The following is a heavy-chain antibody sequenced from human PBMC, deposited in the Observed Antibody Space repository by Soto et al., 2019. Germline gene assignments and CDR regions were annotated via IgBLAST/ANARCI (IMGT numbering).Heavy chain of an antibody. Sequence: EVQLLESGGGLVQPGGSLRLSCAASGFTFSSYAMSWVRQAPGKGLEWVSAISGSGGTTYYGDSVKGRFTFSRDNSKNTLYWQMDSLRAEGTGGYYCADSANGYFGGFAIWGVGSMVTVSS. J-gene: IGHJ3*02. V-gene: IGHV3-23*01. CDR1: GFTFSSYA. CDR3: ADSANGYFGGFAI. D-gene: IGHD6-25*01. CDR2: ISGSGGTT.